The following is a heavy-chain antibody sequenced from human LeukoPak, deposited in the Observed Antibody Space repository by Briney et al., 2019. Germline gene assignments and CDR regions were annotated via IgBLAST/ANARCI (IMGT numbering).Heavy chain of an antibody. D-gene: IGHD1-26*01. J-gene: IGHJ4*02. Sequence: PGGSLRLSCAASGFTFSSYAMHWVRQAPGKGLEWVAVISYDGSSKYYADSVKGRFTISRDNSKNTLYLQMNNLRAEDTAVYYCARTIVGAAFDYWGQGTLVTVSS. CDR3: ARTIVGAAFDY. V-gene: IGHV3-30-3*01. CDR1: GFTFSSYA. CDR2: ISYDGSSK.